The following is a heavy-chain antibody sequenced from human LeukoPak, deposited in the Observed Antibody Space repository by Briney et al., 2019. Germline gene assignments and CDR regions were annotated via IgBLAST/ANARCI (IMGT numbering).Heavy chain of an antibody. D-gene: IGHD2-15*01. Sequence: GASVKVSCKASVYTFTSYDINWVRQATGQGLEWMGWMNPNSGNTGYAQKFQGRVTMTRNTSMSTAYMELSSLRSEDTAVYYCARGPLGYCSGGSCYPNYYYYGMDVWGQGTTVTVSS. CDR2: MNPNSGNT. V-gene: IGHV1-8*01. CDR3: ARGPLGYCSGGSCYPNYYYYGMDV. CDR1: VYTFTSYD. J-gene: IGHJ6*02.